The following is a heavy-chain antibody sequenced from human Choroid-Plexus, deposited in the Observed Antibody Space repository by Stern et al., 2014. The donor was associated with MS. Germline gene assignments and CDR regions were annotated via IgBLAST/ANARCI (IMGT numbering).Heavy chain of an antibody. J-gene: IGHJ4*02. D-gene: IGHD2/OR15-2a*01. CDR1: GFSFSSFG. V-gene: IGHV3-30*18. CDR3: AKDRQYLTFCFDF. Sequence: QVQLVQSGGGVVQPGRPLRISCAASGFSFSSFGMHWVRQAPGKGLEWVALISDDGSKDYADSVKGRFAISRDNSKNTLYLQRNSLRAEDTAVYYCAKDRQYLTFCFDFWGQGSLVTVSS. CDR2: ISDDGSK.